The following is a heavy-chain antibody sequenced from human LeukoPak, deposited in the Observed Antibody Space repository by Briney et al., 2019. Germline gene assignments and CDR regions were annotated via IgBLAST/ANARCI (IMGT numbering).Heavy chain of an antibody. CDR1: GFTFSSYG. CDR2: ILNDGSQE. Sequence: GGSLRLSCAASGFTFSSYGMHWVRQAPGKGLEWVAVILNDGSQEKYADSVKGRFTISRDNSKNTLFLQMNSLRAEDTAVYYCARDDALGDNALDIWGQGTKVTVSS. J-gene: IGHJ3*02. D-gene: IGHD3-16*01. V-gene: IGHV3-33*01. CDR3: ARDDALGDNALDI.